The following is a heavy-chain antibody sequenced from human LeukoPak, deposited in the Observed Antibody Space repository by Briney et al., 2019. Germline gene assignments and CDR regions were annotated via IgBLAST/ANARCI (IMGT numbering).Heavy chain of an antibody. D-gene: IGHD5-12*01. Sequence: GGSLRLSCAASGFTFSSYSMNWVRQAPGKGLEWVSSISSSSYIYYADSVKGRFTISRDNAKNSLYLQMNSLRAEDTAVYYCARDNGYSGYDLIPWAMDVWGKGTTVTVSS. V-gene: IGHV3-21*01. CDR3: ARDNGYSGYDLIPWAMDV. CDR2: ISSSSYI. J-gene: IGHJ6*03. CDR1: GFTFSSYS.